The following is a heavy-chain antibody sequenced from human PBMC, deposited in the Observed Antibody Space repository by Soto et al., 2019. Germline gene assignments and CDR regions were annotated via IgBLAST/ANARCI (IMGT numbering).Heavy chain of an antibody. J-gene: IGHJ4*02. CDR3: ARGLGLYYFDY. Sequence: GPSVKVSCKASGYTFTSYAMHWVRQAPGQRLEWMGWINAGNGNTKYSQKFQGRVTITRDTSASTAYMELSSLRSEDTAVYYCARGLGLYYFDYWGQGTLVTVSS. CDR2: INAGNGNT. D-gene: IGHD1-26*01. CDR1: GYTFTSYA. V-gene: IGHV1-3*01.